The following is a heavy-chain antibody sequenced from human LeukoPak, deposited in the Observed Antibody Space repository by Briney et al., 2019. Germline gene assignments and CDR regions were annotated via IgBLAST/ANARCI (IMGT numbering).Heavy chain of an antibody. CDR2: VDPLDGET. V-gene: IGHV1-69-2*01. J-gene: IGHJ4*02. CDR1: GYTFTSYG. Sequence: ASVKVSCKASGYTFTSYGISWVRQAPGKGLEWVGRVDPLDGETMDAERFHGRVTITADTSTDTVYMELSSLRSEDTAIYYCVTTTRDYWGQGTLVTVSS. CDR3: VTTTRDY. D-gene: IGHD1-14*01.